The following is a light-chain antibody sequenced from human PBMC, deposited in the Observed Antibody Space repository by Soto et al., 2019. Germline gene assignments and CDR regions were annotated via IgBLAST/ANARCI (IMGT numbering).Light chain of an antibody. Sequence: EIVMTPSPATLSVSPVVRATLSCRASQSVNIYLAWYQQKPGQAPRLLIFGASSRATGIPARFSGSGSGTEFNLTISSLQSEDFAVYFCQQYDDWLRLTFGGGTKVDIK. J-gene: IGKJ4*01. CDR2: GAS. V-gene: IGKV3D-15*01. CDR3: QQYDDWLRLT. CDR1: QSVNIY.